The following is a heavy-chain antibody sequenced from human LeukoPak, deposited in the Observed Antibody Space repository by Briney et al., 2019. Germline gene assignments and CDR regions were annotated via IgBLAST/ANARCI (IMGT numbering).Heavy chain of an antibody. CDR1: GGSISSYY. CDR2: IYYSGST. Sequence: PSETLSLTCTVSGGSISSYYWSWIRQPPGKGLEWIGCIYYSGSTNYNPSLKSRVTISVDTSKNQFSLKLSSVTAADTAVYYCAASEEGYCSGGSCYNWFDPWGQGTLVTVSS. CDR3: AASEEGYCSGGSCYNWFDP. J-gene: IGHJ5*02. V-gene: IGHV4-59*01. D-gene: IGHD2-15*01.